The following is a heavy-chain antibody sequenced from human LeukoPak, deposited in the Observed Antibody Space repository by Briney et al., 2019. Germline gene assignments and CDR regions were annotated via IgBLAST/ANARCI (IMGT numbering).Heavy chain of an antibody. CDR2: MNPNSGNT. D-gene: IGHD2-2*01. V-gene: IGHV1-8*03. J-gene: IGHJ6*03. CDR1: GYTFTSYD. Sequence: ASVKVSCKASGYTFTSYDINWVRQATGQGLEWMGWMNPNSGNTGYAQKFQGRVTITRNTSISTAYMELSSLRSEDTAVYYCARISTSRARYYYYMDVWGKGTTVTVSS. CDR3: ARISTSRARYYYYMDV.